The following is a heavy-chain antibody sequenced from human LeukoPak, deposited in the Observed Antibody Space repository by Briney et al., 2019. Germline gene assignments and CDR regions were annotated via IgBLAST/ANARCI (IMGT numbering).Heavy chain of an antibody. CDR3: ARHYSSGWDLDY. CDR1: GGSISGYY. D-gene: IGHD6-19*01. V-gene: IGHV4-59*08. J-gene: IGHJ4*02. Sequence: SETLSLTCTVSGGSISGYYWSWIRQPPGKGLEWIGYIFYSGTTSYNPSLKSRLTISVDTSKNQFSLKLTSVSAADTAIYYCARHYSSGWDLDYWGQGTLVTVSS. CDR2: IFYSGTT.